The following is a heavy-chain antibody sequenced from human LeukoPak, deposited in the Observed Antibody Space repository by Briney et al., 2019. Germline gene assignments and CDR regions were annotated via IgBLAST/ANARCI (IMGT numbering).Heavy chain of an antibody. D-gene: IGHD3-9*01. V-gene: IGHV4-39*07. CDR1: GGSISSSSYY. J-gene: IGHJ4*02. CDR3: ARGVYYDILTGYYYFDY. CDR2: IYYSGST. Sequence: SETLSLTCTVSGGSISSSSYYWGWIRQPPGKGLEWIGSIYYSGSTYYNPSLKSRVTISVDTSKNQFSLKLSSVTAADTAVYYCARGVYYDILTGYYYFDYWGQGTLVTVSS.